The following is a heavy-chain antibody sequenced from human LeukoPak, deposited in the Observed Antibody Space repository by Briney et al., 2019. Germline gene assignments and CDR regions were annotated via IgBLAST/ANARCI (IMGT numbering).Heavy chain of an antibody. CDR1: GGTFSSYA. D-gene: IGHD1-26*01. J-gene: IGHJ6*03. CDR2: IIPILGIA. CDR3: ARTRLATGPAAGYYYYMDV. V-gene: IGHV1-69*04. Sequence: SVKVSCKASGGTFSSYAISWVRQAPGQGLEWMGRIIPILGIANYAQKFQGRVTITADESTSTAYMELSSLRSEDTAVYYCARTRLATGPAAGYYYYMDVWGKGTTVTVSS.